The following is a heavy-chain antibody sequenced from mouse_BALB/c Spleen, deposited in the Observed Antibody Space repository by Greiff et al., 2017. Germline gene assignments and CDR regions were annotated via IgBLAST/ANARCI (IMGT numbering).Heavy chain of an antibody. Sequence: EVQLQQSGPELVKPGASVKIPCKASGYTFTDYNMDWVKQSHGKSLEWIGDINPNNGGTIYNQKFKGKATLTVDKSSSTAYMQLSSLTSEDSAIYYCARDGYYPFAYWGQGTLVTVSA. V-gene: IGHV1-18*01. CDR1: GYTFTDYN. CDR2: INPNNGGT. D-gene: IGHD2-3*01. J-gene: IGHJ3*01. CDR3: ARDGYYPFAY.